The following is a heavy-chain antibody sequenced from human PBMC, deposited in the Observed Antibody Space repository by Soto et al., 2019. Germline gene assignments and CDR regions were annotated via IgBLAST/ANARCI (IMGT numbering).Heavy chain of an antibody. D-gene: IGHD3-10*01. CDR3: ARDYFDFYYGSGSYPTFDY. Sequence: GGSLRLSCAASGFTFSSYGMHWVRQAPGKGLEWVAVIWYDGSNKYYADSVKGRFTISRDNSKNTLYLQMNSLRAEDTAVYYCARDYFDFYYGSGSYPTFDYWGQGTLVTVSS. V-gene: IGHV3-33*01. CDR2: IWYDGSNK. J-gene: IGHJ4*02. CDR1: GFTFSSYG.